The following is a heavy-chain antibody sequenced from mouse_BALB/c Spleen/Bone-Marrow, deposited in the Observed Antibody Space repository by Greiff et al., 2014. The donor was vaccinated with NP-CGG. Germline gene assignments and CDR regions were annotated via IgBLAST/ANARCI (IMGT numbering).Heavy chain of an antibody. CDR2: INPYNDGT. V-gene: IGHV1-14*01. J-gene: IGHJ1*01. CDR3: ARSLYGYDWYFDV. Sequence: QLVESGPELVKPGASVKMSCKASGYTFTSYVMHWVKQKPGQGLGWIGYINPYNDGTKYNEKFKGKATLTSDKSSSTAYMELSSLTSEDSAVYYCARSLYGYDWYFDVWGAGTTVTVSS. D-gene: IGHD2-2*01. CDR1: GYTFTSYV.